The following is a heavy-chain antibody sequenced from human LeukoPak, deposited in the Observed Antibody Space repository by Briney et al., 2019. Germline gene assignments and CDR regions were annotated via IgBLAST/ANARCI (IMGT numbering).Heavy chain of an antibody. CDR2: FDPEDGET. CDR1: GDTRTELS. V-gene: IGHV1-24*01. J-gene: IGHJ3*01. CDR3: AREGGDYGGNSRLNV. D-gene: IGHD4-23*01. Sequence: ASVKVSCKVSGDTRTELSMHWVRQVPGKGLEWMGGFDPEDGETIYAQKFQGRVTMTEDTSTDTAYMELSSLRSEDTAVYYCAREGGDYGGNSRLNVWGQGTMVTVSS.